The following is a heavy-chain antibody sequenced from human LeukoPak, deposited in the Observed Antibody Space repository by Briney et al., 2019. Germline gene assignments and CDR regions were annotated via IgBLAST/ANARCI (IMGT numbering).Heavy chain of an antibody. J-gene: IGHJ4*02. Sequence: GGTLRLSCAASGFTFNNYGMSWVRQAPGKGLEWVSAISGSGDSTYYADSVRGRFTISRDNSRNILYLQMTSLRAEDTAVYYCAKGYYGSGSYHVFDYWGQGTLVTVSS. CDR2: ISGSGDST. CDR1: GFTFNNYG. CDR3: AKGYYGSGSYHVFDY. V-gene: IGHV3-23*01. D-gene: IGHD3-10*01.